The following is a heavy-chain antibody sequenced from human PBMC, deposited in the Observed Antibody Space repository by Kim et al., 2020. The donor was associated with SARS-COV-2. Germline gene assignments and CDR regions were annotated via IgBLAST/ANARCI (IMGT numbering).Heavy chain of an antibody. V-gene: IGHV4-31*03. CDR1: GGSVSSGGYY. D-gene: IGHD3-10*01. CDR2: IYYSGST. Sequence: SETLSLTCTVSGGSVSSGGYYWTWIRQHPGKGLEWIGYIYYSGSTYYNPSLKSRVTISVDTSKNQFSLKLSSVTAADTAVYYCARALLFSGSYLAGNFDYWGQGTLVTVSS. J-gene: IGHJ4*02. CDR3: ARALLFSGSYLAGNFDY.